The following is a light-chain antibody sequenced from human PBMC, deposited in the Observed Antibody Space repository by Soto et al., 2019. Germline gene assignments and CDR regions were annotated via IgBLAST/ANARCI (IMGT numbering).Light chain of an antibody. Sequence: AIRMTQSPSSLSASTGDRVTSTCXASQGISSYLAWYQQKPGKAPKLLIYAASTLQSGVPSRFSGSGSGTEFTLTISSLQPDDFATYYCQQYNSYWGTFGQGTKVDIK. CDR2: AAS. V-gene: IGKV1-8*01. CDR3: QQYNSYWGT. CDR1: QGISSY. J-gene: IGKJ1*01.